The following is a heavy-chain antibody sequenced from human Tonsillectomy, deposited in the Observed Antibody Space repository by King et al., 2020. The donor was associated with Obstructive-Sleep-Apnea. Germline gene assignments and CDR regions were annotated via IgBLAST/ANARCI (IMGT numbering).Heavy chain of an antibody. D-gene: IGHD3-22*01. Sequence: PLQESGPGLVKPSETLSLTCTVSGYSISSGYYWGWIRQPPGKGLEWIGSIYHSGSTYYNPSLKSRVTISVDTSKNQFSLKLSSVTAADTAVYYCARAPTGYYYDSSGYYMDYWGQGTLVTVSS. V-gene: IGHV4-38-2*02. J-gene: IGHJ4*02. CDR1: GYSISSGYY. CDR3: ARAPTGYYYDSSGYYMDY. CDR2: IYHSGST.